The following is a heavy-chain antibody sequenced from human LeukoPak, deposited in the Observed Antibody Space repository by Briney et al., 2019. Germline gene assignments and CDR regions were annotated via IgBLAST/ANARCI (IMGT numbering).Heavy chain of an antibody. CDR2: TYYRSTWYN. D-gene: IGHD2-2*01. J-gene: IGHJ5*02. CDR1: GDSVSSNSVT. CDR3: ARRLTQYDCFDP. V-gene: IGHV6-1*01. Sequence: SQTLSLTCAISGDSVSSNSVTWNWIRQSPSRGLEWLGRTYYRSTWYNDYAVSVRGRITANPDTFKNQFSLHLNSVTPEDTAVYYCARRLTQYDCFDPWGQGILVTVSS.